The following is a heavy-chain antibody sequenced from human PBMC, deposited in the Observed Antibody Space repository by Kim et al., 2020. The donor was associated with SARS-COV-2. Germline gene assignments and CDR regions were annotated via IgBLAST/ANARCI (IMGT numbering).Heavy chain of an antibody. Sequence: SETLSLTCTVSGGSISSYYWSWIRQPPGKGLEWIGYIYYSGSTNYNPSLKSRVTISVDTSKNQFSLKLSSVTAADTAVYYCARAHVGRITIFGVVRHFDYWGQGTLVTASS. D-gene: IGHD3-3*01. J-gene: IGHJ4*02. CDR1: GGSISSYY. CDR3: ARAHVGRITIFGVVRHFDY. CDR2: IYYSGST. V-gene: IGHV4-59*01.